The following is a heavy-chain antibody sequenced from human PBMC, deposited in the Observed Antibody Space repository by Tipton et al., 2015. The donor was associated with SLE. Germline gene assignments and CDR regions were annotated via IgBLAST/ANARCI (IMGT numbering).Heavy chain of an antibody. J-gene: IGHJ3*02. CDR2: INHSGST. CDR3: ARGSSLAAFDI. CDR1: GGSFSGYY. Sequence: LRLSCAVYGGSFSGYYWSWIRQPPGKGLEWIGEINHSGSTNYSPSLKSRVTISVDTSKNQFSLKLSSVTAADTAVYYCARGSSLAAFDIWGQGTMVTVSS. V-gene: IGHV4-34*01.